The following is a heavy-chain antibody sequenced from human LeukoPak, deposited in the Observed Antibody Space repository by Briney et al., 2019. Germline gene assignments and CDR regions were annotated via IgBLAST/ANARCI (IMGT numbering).Heavy chain of an antibody. D-gene: IGHD3-22*01. Sequence: PSETLSLTCTVSGGSISSGGYYWSWLRQHPGTGLEWIGYIYYSGSTYYNPSLKSRVTISVDTSKNQFSLKLSSVTAADTAVYYCARIGLDYYDSSGYYLDYWGQGTLVTVSS. V-gene: IGHV4-31*03. CDR3: ARIGLDYYDSSGYYLDY. J-gene: IGHJ4*02. CDR1: GGSISSGGYY. CDR2: IYYSGST.